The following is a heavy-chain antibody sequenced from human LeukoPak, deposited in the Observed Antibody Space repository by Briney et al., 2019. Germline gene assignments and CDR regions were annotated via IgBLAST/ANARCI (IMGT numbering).Heavy chain of an antibody. J-gene: IGHJ4*02. V-gene: IGHV3-23*01. CDR1: GFTFSGFA. CDR2: ISRSGESA. D-gene: IGHD3-16*01. Sequence: GGSLRLSCAASGFTFSGFAMSWIRQAPGKGLEWVSSISRSGESAFYADSVRGRFTISRDNSKNTVSLQMESLRAEDTALYYCAKDYAVGSIDYWGQGTLVTVSS. CDR3: AKDYAVGSIDY.